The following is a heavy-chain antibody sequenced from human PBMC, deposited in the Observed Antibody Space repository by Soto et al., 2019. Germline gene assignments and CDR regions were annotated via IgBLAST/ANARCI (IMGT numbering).Heavy chain of an antibody. CDR1: GGSVNVGTYY. CDR2: IFYSGST. CDR3: ARHLTYCSAGSCYSDFPYYGMDV. V-gene: IGHV4-39*01. Sequence: LETLSLTCTVPGGSVNVGTYYWGWIRQPPGKGLEWIGSIFYSGSTYYNPSLKSRVTISVDTSKNQFSLKLSSVTAADTAVYYCARHLTYCSAGSCYSDFPYYGMDVWGQGTTVTVSS. D-gene: IGHD2-15*01. J-gene: IGHJ6*02.